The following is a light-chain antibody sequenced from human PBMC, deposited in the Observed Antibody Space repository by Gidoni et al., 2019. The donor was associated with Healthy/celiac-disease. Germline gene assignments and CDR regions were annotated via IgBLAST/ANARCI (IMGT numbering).Light chain of an antibody. J-gene: IGLJ2*01. CDR1: KLGDKY. Sequence: SYELTQPPSVSVSPGQTASITCTEDKLGDKYACWYQQNAGQSPVLVIYQNSKRPSGIPERFSGSNSGNTATLTISGTQAMDEADYYCQAWDSSTVVFGGGTKLTVL. CDR2: QNS. CDR3: QAWDSSTVV. V-gene: IGLV3-1*01.